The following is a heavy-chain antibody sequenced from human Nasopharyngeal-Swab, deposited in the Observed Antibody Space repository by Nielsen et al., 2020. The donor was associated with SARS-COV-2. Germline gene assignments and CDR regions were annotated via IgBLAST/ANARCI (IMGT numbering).Heavy chain of an antibody. CDR3: ARAVEFCSSTSCYSSAFDI. CDR2: MNPNSGNT. V-gene: IGHV1-8*01. D-gene: IGHD2-2*01. Sequence: WVRQAPGQGLEWMGWMNPNSGNTGYAQKFQGRVTMIRNTSISTAYMELSSLRSEDTAVYYCARAVEFCSSTSCYSSAFDIWGQGTMVTVSS. J-gene: IGHJ3*02.